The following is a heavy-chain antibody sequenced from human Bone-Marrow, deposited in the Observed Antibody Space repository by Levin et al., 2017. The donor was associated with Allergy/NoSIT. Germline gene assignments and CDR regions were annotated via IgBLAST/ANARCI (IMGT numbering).Heavy chain of an antibody. CDR2: INSDGSVT. J-gene: IGHJ4*02. CDR1: GFTFSSYW. V-gene: IGHV3-74*01. CDR3: ARSRYHDGFNDWGYFDS. Sequence: GGSLRLSCAASGFTFSSYWMHWVRQAPGKGLVWVSRINSDGSVTNYADSVVGRVTTPRANAENTLYLQMNGLRAEATAVDYCARSRYHDGFNDWGYFDSWGQGTLVTVSS. D-gene: IGHD3-16*01.